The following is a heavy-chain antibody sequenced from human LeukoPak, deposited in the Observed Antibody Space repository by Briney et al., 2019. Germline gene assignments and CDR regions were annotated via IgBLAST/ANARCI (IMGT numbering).Heavy chain of an antibody. CDR1: GFTFSSYW. V-gene: IGHV3-7*01. Sequence: GGSLILSCAASGFTFSSYWMNWVRQAPGKGLEWVANIKGDGSDKFYVDSVRGRFTISRDNAKNSLYLQMNSLKVEDTAMYYCVRGHYYDYGRGQGTLVTVSS. D-gene: IGHD3-22*01. CDR3: VRGHYYDYG. J-gene: IGHJ4*02. CDR2: IKGDGSDK.